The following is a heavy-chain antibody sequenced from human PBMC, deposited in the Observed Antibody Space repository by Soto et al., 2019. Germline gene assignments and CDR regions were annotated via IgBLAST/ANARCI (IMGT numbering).Heavy chain of an antibody. CDR1: GYSFTKYW. V-gene: IGHV5-51*01. D-gene: IGHD2-2*01. J-gene: IGHJ6*02. CDR2: IYPDDSDT. Sequence: PGESLKISCKGSGYSFTKYWIGWVRQMPGKGLEWMGIIYPDDSDTRYSPSFQGQVTISADKSISTAYLQWSSLKASDTAIYYCARFYCLSTTCHYGMDVWGQGTTVTVSS. CDR3: ARFYCLSTTCHYGMDV.